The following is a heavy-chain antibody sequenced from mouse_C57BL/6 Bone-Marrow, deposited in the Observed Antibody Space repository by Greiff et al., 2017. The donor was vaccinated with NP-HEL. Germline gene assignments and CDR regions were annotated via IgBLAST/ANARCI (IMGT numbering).Heavy chain of an antibody. D-gene: IGHD2-3*01. CDR2: ISSGGSYT. CDR3: ARLGMIYYAMDY. V-gene: IGHV5-6*01. J-gene: IGHJ4*01. Sequence: EVKLVESGGDLVKPGGSLKLSCAASGFTFSSYGMSWVRQTPDKRLEWVATISSGGSYTYYPDSVKGRFTISRDNAKNTLYLQMSSLKSEDTAMYYCARLGMIYYAMDYWGQGTSVTVSS. CDR1: GFTFSSYG.